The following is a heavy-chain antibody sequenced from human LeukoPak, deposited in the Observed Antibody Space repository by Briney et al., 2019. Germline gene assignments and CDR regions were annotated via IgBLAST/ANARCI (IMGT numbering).Heavy chain of an antibody. CDR2: INHSRST. Sequence: PSETLSLTCAVYGGSFSGYYWSWIRQPPGKGLEWIGEINHSRSTNYNPSLKSRVTISVDTSKNQSSLKLSSVTAADTAVYYCARGRLYDYVWGTYRYYWFDPWGQGTLVTVSS. J-gene: IGHJ5*02. D-gene: IGHD3-16*02. CDR1: GGSFSGYY. CDR3: ARGRLYDYVWGTYRYYWFDP. V-gene: IGHV4-34*01.